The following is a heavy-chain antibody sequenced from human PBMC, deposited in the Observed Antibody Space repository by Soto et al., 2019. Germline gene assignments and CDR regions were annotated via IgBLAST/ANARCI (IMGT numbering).Heavy chain of an antibody. Sequence: GGSLRLSCAASGFTFTRYNMNWVRQAPGKGLEWISSISSTTNYIYYGDSMKGRFTISRDNAKNSLYLEMNSLRAEDTAVYYCARESEDLTSNFDYWGQGTLVTVSS. V-gene: IGHV3-21*06. CDR1: GFTFTRYN. CDR2: ISSTTNYI. J-gene: IGHJ4*02. CDR3: ARESEDLTSNFDY.